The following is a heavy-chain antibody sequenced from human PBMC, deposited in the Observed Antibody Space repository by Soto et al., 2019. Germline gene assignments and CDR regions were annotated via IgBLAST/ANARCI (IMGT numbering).Heavy chain of an antibody. CDR3: AKDRDYGGVASYFDY. CDR2: ISYDGNSK. D-gene: IGHD4-17*01. J-gene: IGHJ4*02. Sequence: QVQLVESGGGVVQPGGSLRPSCVVAGVTFSKYGMHWVRQAPGKGLEWVAVISYDGNSKYYAASVRGRFAISRDNSNNTVHLEMHDLRGEDTAVYYCAKDRDYGGVASYFDYWGQGTLVSVSS. CDR1: GVTFSKYG. V-gene: IGHV3-30*18.